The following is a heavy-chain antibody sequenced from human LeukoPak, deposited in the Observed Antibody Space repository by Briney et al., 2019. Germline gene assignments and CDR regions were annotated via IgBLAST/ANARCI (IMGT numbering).Heavy chain of an antibody. J-gene: IGHJ4*02. CDR3: ARDLSLGAVQRLFGYDY. CDR2: IKCDSGGT. V-gene: IGHV1-2*02. D-gene: IGHD1-1*01. CDR1: GYTFTAYY. Sequence: DSVKVSCKASGYTFTAYYMHWVRQAPGQGLEWMGWIKCDSGGTEYSRNYRGRVTMTRDTSISTAYMELTRLTSDDTAVYYCARDLSLGAVQRLFGYDYWGQGTLVTVSS.